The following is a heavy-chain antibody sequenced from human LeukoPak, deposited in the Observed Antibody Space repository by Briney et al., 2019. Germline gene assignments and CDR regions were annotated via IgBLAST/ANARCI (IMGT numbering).Heavy chain of an antibody. CDR3: TRYNNDHFDY. J-gene: IGHJ4*02. CDR2: IAYDGSRA. CDR1: GFVFGGYG. D-gene: IGHD1-14*01. Sequence: GGSLRLSCAGSGFVFGGYGMHWFRQTPGKGLEWVAVIAYDGSRAFYADSVKGRFTISRDNSKNTMSVQMDDLRAEDTAVYYCTRYNNDHFDYWGQGTLVTVSS. V-gene: IGHV3-33*01.